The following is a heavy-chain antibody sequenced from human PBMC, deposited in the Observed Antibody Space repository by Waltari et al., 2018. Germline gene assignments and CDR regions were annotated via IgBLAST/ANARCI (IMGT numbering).Heavy chain of an antibody. CDR1: GFTLSAYA. J-gene: IGHJ6*02. V-gene: IGHV3-23*01. CDR3: AKAFRCSDGVCHGMDV. D-gene: IGHD2-8*01. CDR2: LTGGGNT. Sequence: SLRLSCAASGFTLSAYAMRWVRQAPGKGLEWVSTLTGGGNTYYADSVKGRFTISRDTSKNTVYLQLNNLRAEDTALYYCAKAFRCSDGVCHGMDVWGQGTTVTVSS.